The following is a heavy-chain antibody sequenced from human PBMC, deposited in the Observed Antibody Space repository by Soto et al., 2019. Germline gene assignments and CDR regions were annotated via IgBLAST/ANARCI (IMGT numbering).Heavy chain of an antibody. CDR1: GGTFSSYA. V-gene: IGHV1-69*01. Sequence: QVQLVQSGAEVKKPGSSVKVSCKASGGTFSSYAISWVRQAPAQGLEWMGGIIPIYGTPSYAQKFQGRVTITADESTSTAYRELSSLRSEDTAVYYWARAVRGVGVVNFFGWFDPWGQGTLVIVSS. CDR2: IIPIYGTP. CDR3: ARAVRGVGVVNFFGWFDP. J-gene: IGHJ5*02. D-gene: IGHD3-3*01.